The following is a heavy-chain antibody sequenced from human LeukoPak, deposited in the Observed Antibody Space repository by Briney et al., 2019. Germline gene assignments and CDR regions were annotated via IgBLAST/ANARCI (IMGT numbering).Heavy chain of an antibody. CDR1: RFTVSSNY. D-gene: IGHD3-3*01. CDR3: ARSPWSGYSYYFDY. CDR2: IYGGGST. J-gene: IGHJ4*02. V-gene: IGHV3-53*01. Sequence: GGSLRLSCAASRFTVSSNYMNWVRQAPGKGLEWVSVIYGGGSTYYADSVKGRFTISRDNSKNTLYLQMNSLRAEDTAVYYCARSPWSGYSYYFDYWGQGTLVTVSS.